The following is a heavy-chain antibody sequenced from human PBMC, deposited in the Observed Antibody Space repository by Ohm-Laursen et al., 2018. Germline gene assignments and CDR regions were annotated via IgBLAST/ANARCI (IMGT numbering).Heavy chain of an antibody. Sequence: SLRLSCTAFGFTFDDYAMHWVRQAPGKGLEWVSGISWNSGSIGYADSVKGRFTISRDNAKNSLYLQMNSLRSDDTAVYYCARESGGEVYWGQGTLVTVSP. CDR3: ARESGGEVY. J-gene: IGHJ4*02. CDR1: GFTFDDYA. CDR2: ISWNSGSI. V-gene: IGHV3-9*01. D-gene: IGHD3-16*01.